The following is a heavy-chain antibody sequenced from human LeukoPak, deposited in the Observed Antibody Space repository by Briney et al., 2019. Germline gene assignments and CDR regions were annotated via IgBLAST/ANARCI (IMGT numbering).Heavy chain of an antibody. J-gene: IGHJ4*02. CDR2: IYYSGST. CDR1: GGSISSSSYY. D-gene: IGHD6-19*01. Sequence: SETLSLTCTVSGGSISSSSYYWGWIRQPPGKGLEWIGSIYYSGSTYYNPSLKSRVTISVDTSKNQFSLKLSSVTAADTAVYYCARAPISSGWYYVEYYFDYWGQGTLVTVSS. CDR3: ARAPISSGWYYVEYYFDY. V-gene: IGHV4-39*07.